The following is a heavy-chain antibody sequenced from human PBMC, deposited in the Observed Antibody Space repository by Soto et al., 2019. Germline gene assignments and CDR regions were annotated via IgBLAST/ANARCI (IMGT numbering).Heavy chain of an antibody. D-gene: IGHD6-13*01. V-gene: IGHV1-18*01. CDR2: ISAYNGNK. Sequence: QVQLVQSGAEVKKPGASVKVSCKASGYSFTSYGISWVRQAPGQGLEWMGWISAYNGNKKYAQKLQGRVTMTTDTSTSKAYMELRSLCSDDTDVYYCPIDLGQQLVDYWGQGTLVTVSS. CDR3: PIDLGQQLVDY. CDR1: GYSFTSYG. J-gene: IGHJ4*02.